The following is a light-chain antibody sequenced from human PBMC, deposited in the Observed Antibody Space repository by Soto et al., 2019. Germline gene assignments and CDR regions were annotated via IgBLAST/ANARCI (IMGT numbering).Light chain of an antibody. CDR3: QQYNSWPPIT. CDR2: GAS. V-gene: IGKV3-15*01. Sequence: ENVLTQPPGTLSFSPLERATLSCSPSQSVRTKLAWYQQKAGQAPRLLIYGASTRATGIPDRFSGSGSGTEFTLTISSLQSEDFAVYYCQQYNSWPPITFGQGPRLEIK. J-gene: IGKJ5*01. CDR1: QSVRTK.